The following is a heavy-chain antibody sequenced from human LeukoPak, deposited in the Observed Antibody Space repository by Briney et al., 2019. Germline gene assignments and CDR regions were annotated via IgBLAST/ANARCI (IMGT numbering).Heavy chain of an antibody. CDR2: MNPNSGNT. Sequence: ASVKVSCKASGYTFTSYDINWVRQATGQGLEWMGWMNPNSGNTGYAQKFQGRVTITRNTSISTAYMELSSLRSEDTAVYCCAGSGSYYNRFWFDPWGQGTLVTVSS. V-gene: IGHV1-8*03. D-gene: IGHD3-10*01. CDR1: GYTFTSYD. J-gene: IGHJ5*02. CDR3: AGSGSYYNRFWFDP.